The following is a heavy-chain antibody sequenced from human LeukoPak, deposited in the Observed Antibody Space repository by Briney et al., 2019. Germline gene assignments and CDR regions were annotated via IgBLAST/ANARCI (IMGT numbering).Heavy chain of an antibody. Sequence: GGSLRLSCAASGFTFSTYAMSWVRQTPGKGLEWVSSISGGSTYIYYADSLKGRFTISRDNAKNSLYLTMNSLRAEDTAVYYCARVAGDISQPEIDYWGQGTLVTVSS. CDR1: GFTFSTYA. V-gene: IGHV3-21*01. CDR2: ISGGSTYI. D-gene: IGHD3-9*01. CDR3: ARVAGDISQPEIDY. J-gene: IGHJ4*02.